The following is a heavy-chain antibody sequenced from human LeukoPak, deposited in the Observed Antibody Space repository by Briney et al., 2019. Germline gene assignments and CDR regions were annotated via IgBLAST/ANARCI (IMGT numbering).Heavy chain of an antibody. J-gene: IGHJ3*02. CDR3: ARDTGVRYFDWPGAFDI. CDR2: ISSSGSTI. D-gene: IGHD3-9*01. V-gene: IGHV3-48*03. CDR1: GFTFSSYE. Sequence: PGGSLRLSCAASGFTFSSYEMNWVRQAPGKGLEWVSYISSSGSTIYYADSVKGRFTISRDNSKNTLYLQMNSLRAEDTAVYYCARDTGVRYFDWPGAFDIWGQGTMVTVSS.